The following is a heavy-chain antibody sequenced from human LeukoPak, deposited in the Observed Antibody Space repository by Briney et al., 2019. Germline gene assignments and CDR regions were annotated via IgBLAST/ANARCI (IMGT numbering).Heavy chain of an antibody. Sequence: LETLSLTCTVYGGSFSGYYWSWIRQPPGKGLEWIGEINHSGGTNYNPSLKSRVTISVDTSKNQFSLKLSSVTAADTAVYYCARGGAIFGVVIPSRYYYYMDVWGKGTTVTVSS. CDR3: ARGGAIFGVVIPSRYYYYMDV. CDR1: GGSFSGYY. D-gene: IGHD3-3*01. J-gene: IGHJ6*03. V-gene: IGHV4-34*01. CDR2: INHSGGT.